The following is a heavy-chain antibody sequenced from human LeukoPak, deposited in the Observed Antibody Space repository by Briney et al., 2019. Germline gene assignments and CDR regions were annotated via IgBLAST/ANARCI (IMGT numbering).Heavy chain of an antibody. CDR2: ISSSSSYI. CDR1: GFTFSSYS. V-gene: IGHV3-21*01. Sequence: GGSLRLSCAASGFTFSSYSMNWVRQAPGKGLEWVSSISSSSSYIYYADSVKGRFTISRDNAKNSLYLQMNSLRAEDTAVYYCARVVYDSSGYYDYWGQGTLVTVSS. CDR3: ARVVYDSSGYYDY. J-gene: IGHJ4*02. D-gene: IGHD3-22*01.